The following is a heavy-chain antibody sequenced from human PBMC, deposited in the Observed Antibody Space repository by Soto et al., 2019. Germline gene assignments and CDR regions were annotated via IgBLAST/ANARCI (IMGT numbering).Heavy chain of an antibody. CDR2: ISAYNGNT. J-gene: IGHJ5*02. Sequence: QVQLVQSGAEVKKSGASVKVSCKASGYTFTSYGISWVRQAPGQGLEWMGWISAYNGNTNYAQKLQGRVTMTTDTSTSTAYMELRSLRSDDTAVYYCARDCSSTSCYLWFDPWGQGTLVTVSS. CDR1: GYTFTSYG. D-gene: IGHD2-2*01. CDR3: ARDCSSTSCYLWFDP. V-gene: IGHV1-18*01.